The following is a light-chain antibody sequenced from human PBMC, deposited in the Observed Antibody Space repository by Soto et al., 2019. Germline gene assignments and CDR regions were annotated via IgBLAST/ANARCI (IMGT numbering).Light chain of an antibody. J-gene: IGLJ1*01. CDR3: SSYTSSSTQV. V-gene: IGLV2-14*01. CDR2: DVS. Sequence: SVVAQPASVSGSPGQSITISCTVTSSDVCGYNYVSWYQQHPGKAPKLMIYDVSNRPSGVSNRFSGSKSGNTASLTISGLQAEHEAAYYCSSYTSSSTQVFGTGTKVTVL. CDR1: SSDVCGYNY.